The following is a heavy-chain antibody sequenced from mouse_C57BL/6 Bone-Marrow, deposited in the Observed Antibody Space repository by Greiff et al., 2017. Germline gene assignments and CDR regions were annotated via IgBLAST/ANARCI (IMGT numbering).Heavy chain of an antibody. CDR3: ARAYYGSKSWFAY. CDR1: GYTFTSYD. CDR2: IYPRDGST. V-gene: IGHV1-85*01. J-gene: IGHJ3*01. Sequence: VQLQQSGPELVKPGASVKLSCKASGYTFTSYDINWVKPRPGQGLEWIGWIYPRDGSTKYNEKFKGKATLTVDTSSSTAYMELHSLTSEDAAVYFCARAYYGSKSWFAYWGQGTLVTVSA. D-gene: IGHD1-1*01.